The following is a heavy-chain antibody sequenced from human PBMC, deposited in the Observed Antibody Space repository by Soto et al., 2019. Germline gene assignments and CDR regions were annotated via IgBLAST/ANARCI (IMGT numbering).Heavy chain of an antibody. D-gene: IGHD5-18*01. J-gene: IGHJ3*02. CDR2: IYPGDSDT. CDR1: GYGFTTYW. V-gene: IGHV5-51*01. Sequence: GESLKIDCKGSGYGFTTYWIGWVRQMPGKGLEWMGIIYPGDSDTRYSPSFQGQVTISADKSISTAYLQWSSLKASDTAMYYCARLLPVDTAIDAFDIWGQGTIVPVSS. CDR3: ARLLPVDTAIDAFDI.